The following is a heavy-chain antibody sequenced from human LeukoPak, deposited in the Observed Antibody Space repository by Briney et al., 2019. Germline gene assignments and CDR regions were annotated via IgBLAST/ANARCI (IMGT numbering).Heavy chain of an antibody. Sequence: KSSETPSLTCTVSGVSICSYYWGWIRPPPGEGLGWVGYNYYSGSTHYNPSLKRGVTIYVETPKNQFSLKLSAVTAARPPVYYCAREAGAIDYWGQGTLVTVSS. CDR3: AREAGAIDY. V-gene: IGHV4-59*01. D-gene: IGHD6-19*01. CDR1: GVSICSYY. CDR2: NYYSGST. J-gene: IGHJ4*02.